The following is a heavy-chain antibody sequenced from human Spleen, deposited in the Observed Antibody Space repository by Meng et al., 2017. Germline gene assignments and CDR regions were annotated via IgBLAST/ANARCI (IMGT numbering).Heavy chain of an antibody. CDR2: INPSDGYT. Sequence: QVQLVQSGAEVKNPGASVKVSCKAAGYTFNRHWMHWVRQAPGQGLEWMGIINPSDGYTMYEQKFRGRISITRDTSTGTVYIELSSLRSEDTAVYYCAREMPMTCYFDQWGQGTLVTVSS. V-gene: IGHV1-46*02. D-gene: IGHD3-22*01. CDR1: GYTFNRHW. J-gene: IGHJ4*03. CDR3: AREMPMTCYFDQ.